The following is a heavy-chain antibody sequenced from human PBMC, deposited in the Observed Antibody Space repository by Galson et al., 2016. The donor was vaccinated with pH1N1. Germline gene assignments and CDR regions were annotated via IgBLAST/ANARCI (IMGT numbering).Heavy chain of an antibody. V-gene: IGHV3-7*01. CDR2: INQDGSVK. CDR3: VRAVGRAEAH. Sequence: SLRLSCAASGFTFSSYWMSWVRQAPGKGLEWVANINQDGSVKYYVDPVKGRFTISRDYSKNSLYLQMNSLRAEDTAMYYCVRAVGRAEAHWGQGTLVTVSS. D-gene: IGHD1-26*01. CDR1: GFTFSSYW. J-gene: IGHJ4*02.